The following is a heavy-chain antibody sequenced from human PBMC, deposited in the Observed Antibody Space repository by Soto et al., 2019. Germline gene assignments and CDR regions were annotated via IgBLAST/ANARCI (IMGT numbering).Heavy chain of an antibody. CDR1: GYAFSSYL. Sequence: GESLKISCQGSGYAFSSYLISWVRQMPVKGLEWMGIIYPGDSDTRYSPSFQGQVTISVDKSITTAYLQWSSLKASDTAMYYCARGYCTATICAPWFDPWGQGTLVTVSS. D-gene: IGHD2-8*02. CDR2: IYPGDSDT. V-gene: IGHV5-51*01. CDR3: ARGYCTATICAPWFDP. J-gene: IGHJ5*02.